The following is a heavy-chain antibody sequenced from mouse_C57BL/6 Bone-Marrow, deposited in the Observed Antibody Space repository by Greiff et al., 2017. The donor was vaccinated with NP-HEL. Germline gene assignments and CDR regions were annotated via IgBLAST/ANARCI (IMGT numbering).Heavy chain of an antibody. CDR1: GYTFTDYY. J-gene: IGHJ2*01. CDR2: INPYNGGT. V-gene: IGHV1-19*01. CDR3: ARVLYVDY. Sequence: EVKLVESGPVLVKPGASVKMSCKASGYTFTDYYMNWVKQSHGKSLEWIGVINPYNGGTSYNQKFKGKATLTVDKASSTAYMELNSLTSEDSAVYYCARVLYVDYWGQGTTLTVSS.